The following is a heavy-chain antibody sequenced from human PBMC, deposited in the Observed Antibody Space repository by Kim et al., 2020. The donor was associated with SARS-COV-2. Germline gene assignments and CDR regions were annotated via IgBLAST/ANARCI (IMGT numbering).Heavy chain of an antibody. CDR2: INANNGDT. CDR3: ARVGEYGSGSYLVY. J-gene: IGHJ4*02. D-gene: IGHD3-10*01. Sequence: ASVKVSCKASGYTFTGYSMEWVRQAPGQGLEWMGWINANNGDTSYAQKFQGRVTMTRDTSISTAYMELSRLRSDDTAVYYCARVGEYGSGSYLVYLGQGTLVTVSS. CDR1: GYTFTGYS. V-gene: IGHV1-2*02.